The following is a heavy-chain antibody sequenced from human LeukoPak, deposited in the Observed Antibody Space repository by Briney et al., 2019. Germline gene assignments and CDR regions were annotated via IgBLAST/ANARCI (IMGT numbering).Heavy chain of an antibody. V-gene: IGHV3-21*04. D-gene: IGHD2-15*01. CDR3: AKWGCSGGSCYPFDY. CDR1: GFTFSSYS. J-gene: IGHJ4*02. Sequence: GGSLRLSCAASGFTFSSYSMNWVRQAPGKGLEWVSSISSSSSYIYYADSVKGRFTISRDNSKNTLYLQMNSLRAEDTAVYYCAKWGCSGGSCYPFDYWGQGTLVTVSS. CDR2: ISSSSSYI.